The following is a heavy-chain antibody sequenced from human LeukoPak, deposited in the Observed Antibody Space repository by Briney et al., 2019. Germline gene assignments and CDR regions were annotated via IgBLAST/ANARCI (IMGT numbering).Heavy chain of an antibody. Sequence: GGSLRLSCAAPGFTFSSYAMHWVRQAPGKGLEWVAVISYDGSNKYYADSVKGRFTISRDNSKNTLYLQMNSLRAEDTAVYYCARDESIALDYWGQGTLVTVSS. D-gene: IGHD2-21*01. CDR3: ARDESIALDY. CDR2: ISYDGSNK. J-gene: IGHJ4*02. V-gene: IGHV3-30-3*01. CDR1: GFTFSSYA.